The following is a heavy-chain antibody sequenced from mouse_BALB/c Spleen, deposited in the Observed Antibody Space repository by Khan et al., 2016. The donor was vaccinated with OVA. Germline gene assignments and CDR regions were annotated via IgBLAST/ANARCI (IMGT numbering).Heavy chain of an antibody. V-gene: IGHV1S127*01. CDR2: IDPSNSQT. CDR3: ARSGGGYYFDY. J-gene: IGHJ2*01. CDR1: GYTFTNNW. D-gene: IGHD1-1*02. Sequence: QVQLKESGPELVRPGASVKMSCKASGYTFTNNWMHWVKQRPGQGLEWIGMIDPSNSQTRSDQKFRDKATMNVEKSSNTAYMKLSSLTSEDTAVYYCARSGGGYYFDYGGQGTTLTVSS.